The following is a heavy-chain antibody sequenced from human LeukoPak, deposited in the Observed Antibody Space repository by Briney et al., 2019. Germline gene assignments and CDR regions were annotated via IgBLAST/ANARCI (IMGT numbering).Heavy chain of an antibody. CDR1: GFTFSSYA. Sequence: GSLRLSCAASGFTFSSYAMSWVRQAPGKGLEWVSAISGSGGSTYYADSVKGRFTISRDNSKNTLYLQMNSLRAEDTAVYYCAKVGRGYSSGWFFHSGTTSDYWGQGTLVTVSS. CDR2: ISGSGGST. CDR3: AKVGRGYSSGWFFHSGTTSDY. V-gene: IGHV3-23*01. J-gene: IGHJ4*02. D-gene: IGHD6-19*01.